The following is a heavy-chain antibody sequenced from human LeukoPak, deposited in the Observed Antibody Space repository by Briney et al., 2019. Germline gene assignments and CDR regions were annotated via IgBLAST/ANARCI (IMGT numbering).Heavy chain of an antibody. D-gene: IGHD2-8*01. Sequence: ASVKVSCNASGYSFTSYDINWVRQAPGQGLEWMGWVNPKSGNTGYKQKFQARVTITRDTSISAAYMELSSLTSNDTAVYFCARGLPLGYCTYGVCYPPKHFDFWGQGTLVTVSS. J-gene: IGHJ4*02. CDR3: ARGLPLGYCTYGVCYPPKHFDF. V-gene: IGHV1-8*03. CDR2: VNPKSGNT. CDR1: GYSFTSYD.